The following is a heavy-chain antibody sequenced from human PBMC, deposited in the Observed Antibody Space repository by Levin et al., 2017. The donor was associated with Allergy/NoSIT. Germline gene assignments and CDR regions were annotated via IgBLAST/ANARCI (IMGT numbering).Heavy chain of an antibody. Sequence: PGGSLRLSCAASGFTFSSYEMNWVRRAPGKGLEWVSYISSTGSTIYSADSVKGRFTISRDNAKNSLYLHMNSLRAEDTAVYYCARQLGNFWSGYNYFDYWGQGTQVTVAS. J-gene: IGHJ4*02. V-gene: IGHV3-48*03. D-gene: IGHD3-3*01. CDR2: ISSTGSTI. CDR1: GFTFSSYE. CDR3: ARQLGNFWSGYNYFDY.